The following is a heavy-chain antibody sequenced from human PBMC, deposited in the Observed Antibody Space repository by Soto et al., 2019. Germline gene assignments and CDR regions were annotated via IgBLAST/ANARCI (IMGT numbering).Heavy chain of an antibody. CDR2: ISGSGGST. Sequence: EVQLLESGGGLVQPGGSLRLSCAASGFTFSSYAMSWVRQAPGKGLEWVSAISGSGGSTYYADSVKGRFTISRDNSKNTLYLQMNSLSAEDTAVYYCAKDCSQGSSWEDAFDIWGQGTMVTVSS. D-gene: IGHD6-13*01. CDR1: GFTFSSYA. V-gene: IGHV3-23*01. CDR3: AKDCSQGSSWEDAFDI. J-gene: IGHJ3*02.